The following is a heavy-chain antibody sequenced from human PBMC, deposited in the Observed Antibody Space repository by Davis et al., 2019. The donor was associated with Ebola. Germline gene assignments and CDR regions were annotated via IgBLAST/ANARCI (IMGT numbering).Heavy chain of an antibody. D-gene: IGHD2-21*01. Sequence: MPSETLSLTCTVSGGSISSYYWSWIRQPPGKGLEWIGYIYHSGSTYYNPSLKSRVTISVDRSKNQFSLKLSSVTAADTAVYYCARGVSIGPDYWGQGTLVTVSS. CDR2: IYHSGST. CDR3: ARGVSIGPDY. CDR1: GGSISSYY. V-gene: IGHV4-59*12. J-gene: IGHJ4*02.